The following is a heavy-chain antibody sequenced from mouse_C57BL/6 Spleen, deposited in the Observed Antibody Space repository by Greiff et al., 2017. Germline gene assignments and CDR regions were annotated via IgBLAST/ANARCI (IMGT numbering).Heavy chain of an antibody. V-gene: IGHV3-1*01. CDR2: ISYSGST. CDR3: ARDYGYDDWYFDV. D-gene: IGHD2-2*01. J-gene: IGHJ1*03. CDR1: GYSITSGYD. Sequence: VQLKQSGPGMVKPSQSLSLTCTVTGYSITSGYDWHWIRHFPGNKLEWMGYISYSGSTNYNPSLKSRISITHDTSKNHFFLKLNSVTTEDTATYYCARDYGYDDWYFDVWGTGTTVTVSS.